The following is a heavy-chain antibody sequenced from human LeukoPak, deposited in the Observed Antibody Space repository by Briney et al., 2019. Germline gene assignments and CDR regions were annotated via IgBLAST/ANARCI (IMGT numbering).Heavy chain of an antibody. D-gene: IGHD6-13*01. CDR1: GYTFTGYY. Sequence: ASVKVSCKASGYTFTGYYMHWMRQAPGQGLEWMGWINPNSGGTNYAQKFQGWVTMTRDTSISTAYMELSRLRSDDTAVYYCARECGIAAAGTDYYYGMDVWGQGTTVTVSS. CDR2: INPNSGGT. J-gene: IGHJ6*02. V-gene: IGHV1-2*04. CDR3: ARECGIAAAGTDYYYGMDV.